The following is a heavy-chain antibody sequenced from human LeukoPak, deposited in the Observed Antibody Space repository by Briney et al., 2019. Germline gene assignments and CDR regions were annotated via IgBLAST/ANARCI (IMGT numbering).Heavy chain of an antibody. CDR3: AREPTSGREPTSGRPLDY. J-gene: IGHJ4*02. CDR2: MYSTGSN. D-gene: IGHD5-12*01. Sequence: SETLSLTCTVSGGSMNNYYWSWIRQPAGKGLEWIGRMYSTGSNNYNPSLKSRVTMSLDTSKNHFSLNLTSVTAADTAVYYCAREPTSGREPTSGRPLDYWGQGTLVTVSS. CDR1: GGSMNNYY. V-gene: IGHV4-4*07.